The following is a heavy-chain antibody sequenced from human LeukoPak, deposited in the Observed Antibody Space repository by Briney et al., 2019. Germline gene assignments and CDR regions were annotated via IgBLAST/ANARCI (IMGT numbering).Heavy chain of an antibody. CDR2: ISDSGST. CDR1: GGSISRSAYY. D-gene: IGHD3-10*01. V-gene: IGHV4-39*01. CDR3: ARQDIWFGELVV. J-gene: IGHJ6*02. Sequence: SETLSLTCDVSGGSISRSAYYWGWLRQPPGKGREWIGSISDSGSTYYSPSLKSRVTISVDTSKNQFSLKLRLVTAADTAVYYCARQDIWFGELVVWGQGTTVTVSS.